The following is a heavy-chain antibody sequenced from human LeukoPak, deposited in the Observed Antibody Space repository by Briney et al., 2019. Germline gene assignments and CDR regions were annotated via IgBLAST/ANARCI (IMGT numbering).Heavy chain of an antibody. CDR2: IIPIFGTA. D-gene: IGHD3-22*01. CDR1: GYTFTSYA. CDR3: ARDQHYYDSSGYLRSHYFDY. J-gene: IGHJ4*02. V-gene: IGHV1-69*13. Sequence: SVKVSCKASGYTFTSYAISWVRQAPGQGLEWMGGIIPIFGTANYAQKFQGRVTITADESTSTAYMELSSLRSEDTAVYYCARDQHYYDSSGYLRSHYFDYWGQGTLVTVSS.